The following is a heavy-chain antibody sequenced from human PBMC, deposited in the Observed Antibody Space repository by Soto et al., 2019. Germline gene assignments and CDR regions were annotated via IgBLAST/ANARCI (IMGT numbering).Heavy chain of an antibody. CDR3: ARAYYDIFTGYYYFDP. V-gene: IGHV1-8*01. D-gene: IGHD3-9*01. CDR1: GYTFTSYG. J-gene: IGHJ5*02. CDR2: MNPNSGNT. Sequence: GASVKVSCKASGYTFTSYGINWVRQATGQGLEWMGWMNPNSGNTGYAQKFQGRVTMSRNTSISTAYMELSSLRSEDTAVYYCARAYYDIFTGYYYFDPWGQGTLVTVSS.